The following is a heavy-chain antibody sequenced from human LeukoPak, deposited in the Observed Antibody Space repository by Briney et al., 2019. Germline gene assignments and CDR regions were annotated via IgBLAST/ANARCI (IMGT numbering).Heavy chain of an antibody. Sequence: PSETLSLTCTVSGGSISSYYWSWIRQPPGKGLEWIGYIYYSGSTNSNPSLKSRVTILVDTSKNQVSLTLSSVTAADTAVYYCARGPDSSGYHFDYWGQGTPVTVSS. CDR1: GGSISSYY. J-gene: IGHJ4*02. V-gene: IGHV4-59*01. CDR3: ARGPDSSGYHFDY. D-gene: IGHD3-22*01. CDR2: IYYSGST.